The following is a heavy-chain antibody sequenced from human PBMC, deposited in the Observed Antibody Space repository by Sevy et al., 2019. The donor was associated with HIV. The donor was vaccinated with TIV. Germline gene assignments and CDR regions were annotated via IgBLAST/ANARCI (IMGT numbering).Heavy chain of an antibody. J-gene: IGHJ5*02. D-gene: IGHD3-22*01. CDR2: INSDGSST. Sequence: GGSLRLSCAASGFTFRNYWMHWDRQAPGKGLVWVSRINSDGSSTSYAHSVKGRFTISRDNAKNTLYLQMNSLRAEDTALYYCTRVRAAITTGWANWFDPWGQGTLVTVSS. CDR3: TRVRAAITTGWANWFDP. V-gene: IGHV3-74*01. CDR1: GFTFRNYW.